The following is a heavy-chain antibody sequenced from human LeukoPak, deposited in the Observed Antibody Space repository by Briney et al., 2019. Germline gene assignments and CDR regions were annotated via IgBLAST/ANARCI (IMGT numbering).Heavy chain of an antibody. Sequence: GESLKISCKGSGYSFTSYWIGWVRQMPGKGLEWMGIIYPGDSDTRYSPSFQGQVTISADKSISTAYLQWSSLKASDTAMYYCVRSYYYDSSGSPPFDYWGQGTLVTVSS. CDR3: VRSYYYDSSGSPPFDY. CDR1: GYSFTSYW. V-gene: IGHV5-51*01. J-gene: IGHJ4*02. CDR2: IYPGDSDT. D-gene: IGHD3-22*01.